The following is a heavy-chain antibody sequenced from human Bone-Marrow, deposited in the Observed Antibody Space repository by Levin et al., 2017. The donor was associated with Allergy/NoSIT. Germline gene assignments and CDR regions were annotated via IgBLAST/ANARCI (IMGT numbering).Heavy chain of an antibody. D-gene: IGHD2-15*01. J-gene: IGHJ4*02. CDR3: TTFIGYCSGGSCSIHDY. V-gene: IGHV3-15*01. CDR2: IKSKTDGGTT. CDR1: GFTFSNAW. Sequence: GESLKISCAASGFTFSNAWMSWVRQAPGKGLEWVGRIKSKTDGGTTDYAAPVKGRFTISRDDSKNTLYLQMNSLKTEDTAVYYCTTFIGYCSGGSCSIHDYWGQGTLVTVSS.